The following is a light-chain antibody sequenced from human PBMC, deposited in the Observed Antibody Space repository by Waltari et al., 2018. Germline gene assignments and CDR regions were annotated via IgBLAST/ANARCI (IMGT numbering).Light chain of an antibody. J-gene: IGKJ2*03. CDR2: GAS. V-gene: IGKV3-15*01. CDR3: QQYNYWYS. CDR1: QSVSTN. Sequence: EVVVTQSPATLSVSPGERATLSCRASQSVSTNLAWYQQKPGQAPRLLIYGASTRAAGLPARFSGSGSGTEFTRTISSLQSEDFAVYYCQQYNYWYSFGQGTKLEMK.